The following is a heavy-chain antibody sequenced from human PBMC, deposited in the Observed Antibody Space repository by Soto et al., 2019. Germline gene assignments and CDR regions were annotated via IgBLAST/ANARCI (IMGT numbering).Heavy chain of an antibody. CDR2: ISGYDGNT. D-gene: IGHD2-15*01. Sequence: ASVKVSCKPSGYTFINYGIPWVRQAPGQGLEWMGWISGYDGNTNYAPKLQGRVTMTRDTSTSTVYMELRSLRSDETAVYYCARDRGRSCSGGTCPFDYWGQGTLVTVSS. CDR3: ARDRGRSCSGGTCPFDY. V-gene: IGHV1-18*01. CDR1: GYTFINYG. J-gene: IGHJ4*02.